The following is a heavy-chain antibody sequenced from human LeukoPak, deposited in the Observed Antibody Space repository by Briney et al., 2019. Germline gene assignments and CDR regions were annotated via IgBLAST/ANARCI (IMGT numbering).Heavy chain of an antibody. D-gene: IGHD3-10*01. CDR1: GGTFRSYA. V-gene: IGHV1-69*05. Sequence: SVKVSCKASGGTFRSYAISWVRQAPGQGLEWMGGIIPFFGTVNYAQKFQGRVTFTTDESTSTVYMELTSLRSEDTALYYCATVKFRFQEEGYYMDVWGKGTTVTVSS. J-gene: IGHJ6*03. CDR3: ATVKFRFQEEGYYMDV. CDR2: IIPFFGTV.